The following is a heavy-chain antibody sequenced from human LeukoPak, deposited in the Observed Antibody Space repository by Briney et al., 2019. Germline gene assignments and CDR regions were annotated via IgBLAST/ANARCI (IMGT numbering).Heavy chain of an antibody. CDR3: ARSNGVYATGDFDY. CDR1: GFTFSNYW. Sequence: GGSLRLSCAASGFTFSNYWMSWVRQAPGKGLEWVASIKQDGSGKYYVDSVKDRFTISRDNPRNSLFLQMSSLRAEDTAGYYCARSNGVYATGDFDYWGQGTLVTVSS. V-gene: IGHV3-7*01. J-gene: IGHJ4*02. D-gene: IGHD2-8*01. CDR2: IKQDGSGK.